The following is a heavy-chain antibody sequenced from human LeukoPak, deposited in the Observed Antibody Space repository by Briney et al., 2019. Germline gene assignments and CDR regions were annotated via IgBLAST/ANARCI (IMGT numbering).Heavy chain of an antibody. J-gene: IGHJ4*02. Sequence: GGSLRLSCSASGFTFSTYWMSWVRQAPGKGLEWVANMKRDGSEIYYVDSVRGRFTISRDNARNSLYLQMNSLRAEDTAVYYCARASRLLDYWGQGTLVTASS. D-gene: IGHD6-25*01. CDR1: GFTFSTYW. CDR2: MKRDGSEI. CDR3: ARASRLLDY. V-gene: IGHV3-7*01.